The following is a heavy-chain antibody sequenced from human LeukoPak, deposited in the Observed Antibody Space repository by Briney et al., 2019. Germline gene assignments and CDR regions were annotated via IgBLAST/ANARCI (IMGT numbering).Heavy chain of an antibody. CDR2: ISSSSSYI. CDR1: GFTFSSYS. J-gene: IGHJ4*02. D-gene: IGHD4-17*01. Sequence: PGGSLRLSCAASGFTFSSYSMNWVRQAPGKGLEWVSSISSSSSYIYYADSVKGRFTISRDNSMNTLYLQMNSLRAEETGVYYCAKARGTDYGDYVIFDCWGQGTLVTVSS. CDR3: AKARGTDYGDYVIFDC. V-gene: IGHV3-21*04.